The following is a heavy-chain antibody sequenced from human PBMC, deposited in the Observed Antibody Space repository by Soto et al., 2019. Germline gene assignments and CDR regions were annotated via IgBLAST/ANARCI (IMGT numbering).Heavy chain of an antibody. J-gene: IGHJ6*02. CDR1: GDSVSSNSAA. Sequence: SHTLSLTCAISGDSVSSNSAAWNWIMQSPSRGLEWLGRTYYRSKWYNDYAVSVKSRITINPDTSKNQFSLQLNSVTPDDTAVYYTERGGIGFYGMDVWGRGSTVTLSS. V-gene: IGHV6-1*01. CDR3: ERGGIGFYGMDV. CDR2: TYYRSKWYN.